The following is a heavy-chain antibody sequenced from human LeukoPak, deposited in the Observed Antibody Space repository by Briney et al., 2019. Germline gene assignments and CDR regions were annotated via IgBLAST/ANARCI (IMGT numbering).Heavy chain of an antibody. V-gene: IGHV4-30-4*01. Sequence: SQTLSLTCTVSGGSISGDYYWSWIRQPPGKGLEWIGYIYYSGSTYYNPSLKSRVTISVDTSKNQFSLKLSSVTAADTAVYYCAREAAGFYYYYYGMDVWGQGTTVTVSS. D-gene: IGHD6-13*01. J-gene: IGHJ6*02. CDR1: GGSISGDYY. CDR3: AREAAGFYYYYYGMDV. CDR2: IYYSGST.